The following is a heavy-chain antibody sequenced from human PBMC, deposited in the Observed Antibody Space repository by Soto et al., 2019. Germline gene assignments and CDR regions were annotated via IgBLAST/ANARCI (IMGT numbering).Heavy chain of an antibody. V-gene: IGHV1-18*04. D-gene: IGHD6-19*01. CDR3: ARNGFSTGWYLFGY. J-gene: IGHJ4*02. CDR1: GYTFTSHG. Sequence: ASVKVSCKASGYTFTSHGISWVRQAPGQGLEWMGWISPYNANTNYAQKFQDRLTMTTDTSASTAYMELRSLRSDDTAAYYCARNGFSTGWYLFGYWGQGTLVTVSS. CDR2: ISPYNANT.